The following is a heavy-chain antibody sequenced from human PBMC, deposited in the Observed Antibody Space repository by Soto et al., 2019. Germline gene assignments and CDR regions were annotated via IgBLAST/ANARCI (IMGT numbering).Heavy chain of an antibody. Sequence: GXSLKISCKGSGYSFTSYWKSWVRQLPGKCLEWMGRIDPSDSYTNYSPSFQGHVTISADKSISTAYLQWSSLNASDTAMYYCARLSVAGSYDYWGQGTLVTVSS. CDR1: GYSFTSYW. CDR3: ARLSVAGSYDY. J-gene: IGHJ4*02. CDR2: IDPSDSYT. D-gene: IGHD6-19*01. V-gene: IGHV5-10-1*01.